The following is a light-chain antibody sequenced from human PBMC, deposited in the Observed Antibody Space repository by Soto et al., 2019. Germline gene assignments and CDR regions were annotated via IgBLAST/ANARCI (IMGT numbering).Light chain of an antibody. CDR1: SSDVGAYNY. CDR3: SSQRSISTLI. J-gene: IGLJ2*01. Sequence: QSALTQPASVSGSPGQWITISCTGTSSDVGAYNYVSWYQQHPGKAPKLMIYDVSNRPSGVSNRFSGSKSGNTATLTISGLQAEDEADYYCSSQRSISTLIFGGGTKLTVL. CDR2: DVS. V-gene: IGLV2-14*03.